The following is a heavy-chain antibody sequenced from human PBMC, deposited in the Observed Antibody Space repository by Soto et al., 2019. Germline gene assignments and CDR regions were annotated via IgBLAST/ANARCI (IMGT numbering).Heavy chain of an antibody. D-gene: IGHD3-22*01. CDR1: GFTFTSSA. CDR2: IVVGSGNT. V-gene: IGHV1-58*01. CDR3: AADGGYYDSSGSEYLQH. Sequence: QMQLVQSGPEVKKPGTSVKVSCKASGFTFTSSAVPWVRQARGQRLEWIGWIVVGSGNTNYAQKFQERVTITRDMSTSTAYMELSSLRSEDTAVYYCAADGGYYDSSGSEYLQHWGQGTLVNVSS. J-gene: IGHJ1*01.